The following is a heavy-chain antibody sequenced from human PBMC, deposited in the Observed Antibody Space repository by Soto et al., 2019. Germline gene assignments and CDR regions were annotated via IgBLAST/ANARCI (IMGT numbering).Heavy chain of an antibody. D-gene: IGHD6-13*01. CDR3: ARGIISSSWQENWFDP. CDR2: IIPIFGTA. J-gene: IGHJ5*02. CDR1: GGTFSSYA. Sequence: ASVKVSCKASGGTFSSYAISWVRQAPGQGLEWMGGIIPIFGTANYAQKFQGRVTITADESTCTAYMELSSLRSEDTAVYYCARGIISSSWQENWFDPWGQGTLVTVSS. V-gene: IGHV1-69*13.